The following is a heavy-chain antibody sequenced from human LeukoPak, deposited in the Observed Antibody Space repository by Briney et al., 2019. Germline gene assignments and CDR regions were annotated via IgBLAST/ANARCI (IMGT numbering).Heavy chain of an antibody. CDR2: ISGSGGST. CDR3: AKKYSSGWYDFPDDYYMDV. D-gene: IGHD6-19*01. V-gene: IGHV3-23*01. CDR1: GFTFSSYA. J-gene: IGHJ6*03. Sequence: HPGGSLRLSCTASGFTFSSYAMSWVRQAPGKGLEWVSAISGSGGSTYYADSVKGRFTISRDNSKNTLYLQMNSLRAEDTAVYYCAKKYSSGWYDFPDDYYMDVWGKGTTVTVSS.